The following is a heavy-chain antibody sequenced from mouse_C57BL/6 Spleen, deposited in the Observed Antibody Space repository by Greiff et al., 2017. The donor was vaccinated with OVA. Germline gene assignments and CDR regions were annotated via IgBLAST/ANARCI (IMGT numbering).Heavy chain of an antibody. CDR1: GYSITSGYY. J-gene: IGHJ2*01. V-gene: IGHV3-6*01. Sequence: ESGPGLVKPSQSLSLTCSVTGYSITSGYYWNWIRQFPGNKLEWMGYISYDGSNNYNPSLKNRISITRDTSKNQFFLKLNSVTTEDTATYYGAREATMVKYYFDYWGQGTTLTVSS. D-gene: IGHD2-2*01. CDR3: AREATMVKYYFDY. CDR2: ISYDGSN.